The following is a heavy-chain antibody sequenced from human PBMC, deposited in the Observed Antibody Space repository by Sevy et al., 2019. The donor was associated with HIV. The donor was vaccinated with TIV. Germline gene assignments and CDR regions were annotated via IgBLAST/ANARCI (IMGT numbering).Heavy chain of an antibody. CDR1: GFTFNSAW. J-gene: IGHJ6*03. CDR3: STLAYTGHNIYHYMDV. CDR2: IKSKTDGGTT. D-gene: IGHD5-12*01. V-gene: IGHV3-15*01. Sequence: GGSLGLSCAASGFTFNSAWMSWVRQAPGKGLEWVGRIKSKTDGGTTDYAAPVKGRFTISRDDSKNTLYLQMNSLKTEDTAMYYCSTLAYTGHNIYHYMDVWGKGTTVTVSS.